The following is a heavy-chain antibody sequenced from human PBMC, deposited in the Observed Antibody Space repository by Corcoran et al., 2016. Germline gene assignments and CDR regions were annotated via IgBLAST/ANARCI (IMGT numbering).Heavy chain of an antibody. V-gene: IGHV3-7*01. Sequence: EVQLVESGGGLVQPGGSLRLSCAASGFTFSSYWMSWVRQAPGKGLEWVANIKQDGSEKYYVDSVKGRFTISRDNAKHSLYLQMNSLRAEDTAVYYCAREDLGLTIFGVDIDNYGMDDWGQGTTVTVSS. J-gene: IGHJ6*02. CDR3: AREDLGLTIFGVDIDNYGMDD. CDR2: IKQDGSEK. D-gene: IGHD3-3*01. CDR1: GFTFSSYW.